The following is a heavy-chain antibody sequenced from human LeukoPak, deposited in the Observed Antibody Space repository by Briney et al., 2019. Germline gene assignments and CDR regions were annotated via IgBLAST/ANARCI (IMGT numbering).Heavy chain of an antibody. CDR1: GFTFSDYY. V-gene: IGHV3-30*03. Sequence: GGSLRLSCAASGFTFSDYYMSWIRQAPGKGLEWVAVISYDGSNKYYADSVKGRFTISRDNSKNTLYLQMNSLRAEDTAVYYCARDIGIAVAAPSYWGQGTLVTVSS. CDR3: ARDIGIAVAAPSY. J-gene: IGHJ4*02. CDR2: ISYDGSNK. D-gene: IGHD6-19*01.